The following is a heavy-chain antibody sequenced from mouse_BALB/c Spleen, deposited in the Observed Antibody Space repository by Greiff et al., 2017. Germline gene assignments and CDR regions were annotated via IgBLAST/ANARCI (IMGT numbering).Heavy chain of an antibody. CDR2: ISSGGSYT. CDR1: GFTFSSYT. J-gene: IGHJ4*01. V-gene: IGHV5-6-4*01. CDR3: TRDYGNNGEYAYAMDY. D-gene: IGHD2-1*01. Sequence: EVHLVESGGGLVQPGGSLKLSCAASGFTFSSYTMSWVRQTPEKRLEWVATISSGGSYTYYPDSVKGRFTISRDNAKNTQYLQMSSLKSEDTAMYYCTRDYGNNGEYAYAMDYWGQGTSVTVSS.